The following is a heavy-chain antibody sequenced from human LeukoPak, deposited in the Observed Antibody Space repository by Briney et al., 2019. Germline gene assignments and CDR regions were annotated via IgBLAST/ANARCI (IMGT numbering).Heavy chain of an antibody. D-gene: IGHD5-18*01. CDR3: ARGGYSYGWVY. Sequence: SETLSLSCAVSGGSISSGGYSWSWIRQPPGKGLEWIGYIYHSGSTYCNPSLKSRVTISVDRSKNQFSLKLSSVTAADTAVYYCARGGYSYGWVYWGQGTLVTVSS. V-gene: IGHV4-30-2*01. CDR2: IYHSGST. J-gene: IGHJ4*02. CDR1: GGSISSGGYS.